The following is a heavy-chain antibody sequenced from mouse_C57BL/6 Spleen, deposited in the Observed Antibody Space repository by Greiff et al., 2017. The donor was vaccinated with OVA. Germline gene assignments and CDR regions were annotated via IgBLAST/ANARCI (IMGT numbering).Heavy chain of an antibody. CDR1: GYTFTSYW. Sequence: QVQLQQPGAELVKPGASVKMSCKASGYTFTSYWITWVKQRPGQGLEWIGDIYPGSGSTNYNEKFKSKATLTVDTSSSTAYMQLSSLTSEDSAVYYGARDGYYGSSLDYWGQGTTLTVSS. CDR3: ARDGYYGSSLDY. CDR2: IYPGSGST. D-gene: IGHD1-1*01. V-gene: IGHV1-55*01. J-gene: IGHJ2*01.